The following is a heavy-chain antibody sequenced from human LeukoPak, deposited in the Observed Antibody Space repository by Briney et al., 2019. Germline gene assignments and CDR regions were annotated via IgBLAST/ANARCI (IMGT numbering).Heavy chain of an antibody. J-gene: IGHJ4*02. CDR2: ISDDGRRK. CDR3: AKRPSDYGDYVSYFDY. Sequence: GGSLRLSCAASGFSFISYGVHWDRQAPGKRLEWVGVISDDGRRKDYADSVKGRFTISRDNSKDTLYLQMNSLRAEDTAVYYCAKRPSDYGDYVSYFDYWGQGTLVTVSS. CDR1: GFSFISYG. V-gene: IGHV3-30*18. D-gene: IGHD4-17*01.